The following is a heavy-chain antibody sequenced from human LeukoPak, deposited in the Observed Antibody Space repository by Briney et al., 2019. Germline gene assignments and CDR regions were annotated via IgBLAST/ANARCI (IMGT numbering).Heavy chain of an antibody. D-gene: IGHD4-11*01. J-gene: IGHJ5*02. V-gene: IGHV1-46*01. Sequence: ASLKVSCKASGYTFTSYYMHWVRQAPGQGLEWMGIIKPSGGSTSYAQKFQGRVTMTRDTSTSTVYMELSSLRSEDTAVYYCARDWLGQSNYGGNWFDPWGQGTLVTVSS. CDR3: ARDWLGQSNYGGNWFDP. CDR2: IKPSGGST. CDR1: GYTFTSYY.